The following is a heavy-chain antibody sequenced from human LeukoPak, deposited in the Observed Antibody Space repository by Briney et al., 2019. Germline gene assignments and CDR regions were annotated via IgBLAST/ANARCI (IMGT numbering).Heavy chain of an antibody. D-gene: IGHD5-24*01. CDR2: IYYSGST. V-gene: IGHV4-59*01. Sequence: SETLSLTCTVSGGSISGYYWSWLRQPPGKGLEWIGYIYYSGSTNYNPSLKSRVTISVDTSKNQFSLKLSSVTAADTAVYYCARGRKRWLQLGPHLDYWGQGTLVTVSS. J-gene: IGHJ4*02. CDR1: GGSISGYY. CDR3: ARGRKRWLQLGPHLDY.